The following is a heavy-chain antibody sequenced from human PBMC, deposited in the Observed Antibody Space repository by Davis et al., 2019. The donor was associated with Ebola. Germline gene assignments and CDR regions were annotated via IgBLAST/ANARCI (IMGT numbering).Heavy chain of an antibody. CDR3: ARSPEWEGYYQP. D-gene: IGHD1-26*01. Sequence: GESLKISCAASGFTFSTYSMNWVRQAPGKGLEWVSYISGTSSDKFYADSVKGRFTISGDISKNTVYLQMNRLRVEDTAMYYCARSPEWEGYYQPWGQGTLVTVSS. V-gene: IGHV3-21*05. CDR1: GFTFSTYS. CDR2: ISGTSSDK. J-gene: IGHJ1*01.